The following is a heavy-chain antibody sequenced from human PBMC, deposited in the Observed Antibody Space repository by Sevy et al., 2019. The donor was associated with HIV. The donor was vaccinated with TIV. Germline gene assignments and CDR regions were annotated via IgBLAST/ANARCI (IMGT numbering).Heavy chain of an antibody. CDR3: ARASIVGARGGDYYYMDV. CDR1: GGTFSSYA. J-gene: IGHJ6*03. CDR2: IIPIFGTA. V-gene: IGHV1-69*06. Sequence: ASVKVSCKASGGTFSSYAISWVRQAPGQGLEWMGGIIPIFGTANYAQTFQGRVTITADKSTSTAYMELSSLRSEDTAVYYCARASIVGARGGDYYYMDVWGKGTTVTVSS. D-gene: IGHD1-26*01.